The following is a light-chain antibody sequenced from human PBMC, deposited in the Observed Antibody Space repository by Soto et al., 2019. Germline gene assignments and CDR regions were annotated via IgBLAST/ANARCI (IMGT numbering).Light chain of an antibody. CDR2: TAT. CDR1: PGISSW. CDR3: HRANSFQCT. V-gene: IGKV1-12*01. Sequence: DIQMTQSPSSVSAFVGDRVTITCRAGPGISSWLAWYQQNPGKAPKLLICTATNWQSGVPSRFLSSESGTDFTLSFSSRQHEDFATYYGHRANSFQCTFRERTEVEIK. J-gene: IGKJ1*01.